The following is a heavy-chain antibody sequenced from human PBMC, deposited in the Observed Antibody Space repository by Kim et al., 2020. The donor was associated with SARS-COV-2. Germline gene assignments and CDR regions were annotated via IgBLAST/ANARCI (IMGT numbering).Heavy chain of an antibody. D-gene: IGHD5-12*01. CDR1: GFTFSRHW. CDR3: ARDWGSGYEGGNLINYYGMDV. J-gene: IGHJ6*02. CDR2: IKQDGSEK. Sequence: GGSLRLSCAASGFTFSRHWMSWVRQAPGKGLEWVANIKQDGSEKYYVGSVKGRFTITRDNAKNSLYLQMNSLRAEDTAVYYCARDWGSGYEGGNLINYYGMDVWGQGTTVSVSS. V-gene: IGHV3-7*01.